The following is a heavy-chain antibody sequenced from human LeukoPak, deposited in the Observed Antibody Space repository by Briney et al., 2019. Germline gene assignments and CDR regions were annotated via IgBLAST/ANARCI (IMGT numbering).Heavy chain of an antibody. Sequence: GRSLRLSCAASGFTFSSYAMHWVRQAPGKGLEWVAVISYDGSNKYYADSVKGRFTISRDNSKNTLYLQMNSLRAEDTAVYYCARDQERSGALGYWGQGTLVTVSS. D-gene: IGHD1-26*01. J-gene: IGHJ4*02. CDR2: ISYDGSNK. CDR1: GFTFSSYA. CDR3: ARDQERSGALGY. V-gene: IGHV3-30-3*01.